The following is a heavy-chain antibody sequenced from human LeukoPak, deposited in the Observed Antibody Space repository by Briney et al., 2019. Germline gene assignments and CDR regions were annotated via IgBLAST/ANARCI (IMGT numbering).Heavy chain of an antibody. Sequence: ASVKVSCKVSGYTLTELFIHWVRRAPGKGLEWMGSFDPEDVEAFYAQKFQGRVTLTEDTSIDIAYMELSSLRSEETDVYYCAIDPPPGRDVYFDNSGYFRMAYWGQGTLVTVSS. CDR2: FDPEDVEA. V-gene: IGHV1-24*01. J-gene: IGHJ4*02. D-gene: IGHD3-22*01. CDR3: AIDPPPGRDVYFDNSGYFRMAY. CDR1: GYTLTELF.